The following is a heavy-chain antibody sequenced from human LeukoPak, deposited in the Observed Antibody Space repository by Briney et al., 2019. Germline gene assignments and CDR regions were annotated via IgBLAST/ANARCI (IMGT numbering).Heavy chain of an antibody. V-gene: IGHV4-31*03. CDR2: IYYSGST. CDR1: GGSISSGGYY. D-gene: IGHD5-18*01. CDR3: ARSKRGYSYGLYYYYGMDV. J-gene: IGHJ6*02. Sequence: SETLSLTCTVSGGSISSGGYYWSWLRQHPGKGLEWVGYIYYSGSTYYNPSLKSRVTISVDTSKNQFSLKLSSVTAADTAVYYCARSKRGYSYGLYYYYGMDVWGQGTTVTVSS.